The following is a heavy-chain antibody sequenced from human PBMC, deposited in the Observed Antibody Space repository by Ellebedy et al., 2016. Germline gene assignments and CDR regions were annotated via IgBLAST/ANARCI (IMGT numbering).Heavy chain of an antibody. CDR2: IIPMLGIA. D-gene: IGHD4-17*01. J-gene: IGHJ6*02. CDR1: GGAFNTYA. Sequence: ASVKVSCKTSGGAFNTYAITWVRQAPGQGLEWMGRIIPMLGIANYTQRFQGRVTITADKSTATAYMALTSLRVEDTAVYFCASPDYGDSPTHKSKRQYYYGMDVWGQGTTVTVSS. V-gene: IGHV1-69*10. CDR3: ASPDYGDSPTHKSKRQYYYGMDV.